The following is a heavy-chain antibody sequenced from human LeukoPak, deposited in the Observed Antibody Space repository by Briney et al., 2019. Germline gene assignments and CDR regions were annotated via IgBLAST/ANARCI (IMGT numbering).Heavy chain of an antibody. CDR1: GGSISSYY. D-gene: IGHD6-19*01. V-gene: IGHV4-59*08. J-gene: IGHJ4*02. Sequence: PADTLSLTCTVSGGSISSYYWSWIRQSPGKGLEWIGYLYYSGRINYKPSLKSRVTISVDTSKNQFSLKLSSVTAADTAVYYCARHVEQWLTPFDYWGQGTLVTVSS. CDR2: LYYSGRI. CDR3: ARHVEQWLTPFDY.